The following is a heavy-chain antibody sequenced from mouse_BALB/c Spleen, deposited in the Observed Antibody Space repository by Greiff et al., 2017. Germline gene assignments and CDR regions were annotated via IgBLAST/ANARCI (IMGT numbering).Heavy chain of an antibody. CDR2: IWAGGST. CDR3: ARGEYGRYDWFAY. J-gene: IGHJ3*01. V-gene: IGHV2-9*02. Sequence: VKLEESGPGLVAPSQSLSITCTVSGFSLTSYGVHWVRQPPGKGLEWLGVIWAGGSTNYNSALMSRLSISKDNSKSQVFLKMNSLQTDDTAMYYCARGEYGRYDWFAYWGQGTLVTVSA. D-gene: IGHD2-14*01. CDR1: GFSLTSYG.